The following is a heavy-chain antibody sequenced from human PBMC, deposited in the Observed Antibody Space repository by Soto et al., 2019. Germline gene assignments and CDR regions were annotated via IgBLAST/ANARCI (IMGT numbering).Heavy chain of an antibody. Sequence: QVQLQESGPGLVKPSGTLSLTCAVSGGSISSGNWWSWVRQPPGKVLDWIGEVHRSGSTNYNPSLKSRVTISVGESKSQFSLKLSSVTAADTAVYYCARLDNSDWSKGYYFDYWGQGTLVTVSS. J-gene: IGHJ4*02. D-gene: IGHD6-19*01. CDR2: VHRSGST. CDR1: GGSISSGNW. V-gene: IGHV4-4*02. CDR3: ARLDNSDWSKGYYFDY.